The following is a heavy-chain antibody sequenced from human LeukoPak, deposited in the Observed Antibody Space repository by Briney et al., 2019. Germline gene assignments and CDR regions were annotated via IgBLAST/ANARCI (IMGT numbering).Heavy chain of an antibody. J-gene: IGHJ4*02. D-gene: IGHD1-26*01. CDR1: GGSILTTNW. V-gene: IGHV4-4*02. Sequence: SETLSLTCAVSGGSILTTNWWSWVRQPPGKGLGWIGEVHLSGASNYNPSLKSRVNMSIDKSKNQLSLELTSVTAADTAIYYCTRESGAFSPFGFWGQGTLVTVSS. CDR3: TRESGAFSPFGF. CDR2: VHLSGAS.